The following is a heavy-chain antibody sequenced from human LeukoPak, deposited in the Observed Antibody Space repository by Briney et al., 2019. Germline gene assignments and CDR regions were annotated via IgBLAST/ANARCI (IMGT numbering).Heavy chain of an antibody. CDR1: GFTINYYA. J-gene: IGHJ4*02. CDR3: AKQRRALVVPSTLDY. D-gene: IGHD2-2*01. V-gene: IGHV3-23*01. CDR2: ISGSGSST. Sequence: PGGSLRLSCAASGFTINYYALSWVRQAPGKGLQWVSSISGSGSSTYHADSVQGRFPTSRDNSNSPLYLHMVSLRAEDTAIYYCAKQRRALVVPSTLDYWGQGTLVTVSS.